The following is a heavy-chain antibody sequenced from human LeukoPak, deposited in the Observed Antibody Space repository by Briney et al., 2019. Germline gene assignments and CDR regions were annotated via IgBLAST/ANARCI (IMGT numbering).Heavy chain of an antibody. CDR3: ARVAAYSYGYPGWFDP. CDR1: GFTFGSYS. V-gene: IGHV3-48*01. CDR2: ISSSSSTI. Sequence: GGSLRLSCAASGFTFGSYSMNWVRQAPGKGLEWVSYISSSSSTIYYADSVKGRFTISRDNAKNSLYLQMNSLRAEDTAVYYCARVAAYSYGYPGWFDPWGQGTLVTVSS. J-gene: IGHJ5*02. D-gene: IGHD5-18*01.